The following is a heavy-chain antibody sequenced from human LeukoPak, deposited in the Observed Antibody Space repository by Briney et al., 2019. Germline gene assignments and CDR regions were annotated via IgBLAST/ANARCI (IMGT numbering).Heavy chain of an antibody. Sequence: SETLCLTCTVSGGSISGYYWNWIRQPPGKGLEWIGQIYYTGRADYNAALKSRITISVDTSKNQISLRLSSVTAADTAIYYCARFGVDYDMDVWGQGTTVTVSS. CDR1: GGSISGYY. CDR3: ARFGVDYDMDV. D-gene: IGHD3-16*01. CDR2: IYYTGRA. V-gene: IGHV4-59*01. J-gene: IGHJ6*02.